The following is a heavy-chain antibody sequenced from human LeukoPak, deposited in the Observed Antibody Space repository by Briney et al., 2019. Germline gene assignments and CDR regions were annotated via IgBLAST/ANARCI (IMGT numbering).Heavy chain of an antibody. J-gene: IGHJ4*02. CDR2: ISAYNGNT. CDR1: GNTFTSYG. Sequence: GASVKVSCKASGNTFTSYGISWVRQAPGQGLEWMGWISAYNGNTNYAQKLQGRVTMTTDTSTSTAYMELRSLRPDDTAVYYCARGYCATIFGVVPLVDYWGQGTLVTVSS. CDR3: ARGYCATIFGVVPLVDY. V-gene: IGHV1-18*01. D-gene: IGHD3-3*01.